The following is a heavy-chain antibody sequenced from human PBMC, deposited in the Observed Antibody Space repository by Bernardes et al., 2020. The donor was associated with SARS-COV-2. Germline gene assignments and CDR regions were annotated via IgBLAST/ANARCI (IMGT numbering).Heavy chain of an antibody. V-gene: IGHV3-74*01. CDR1: GFTFSNYW. D-gene: IGHD1-26*01. CDR2: IKTDGSST. J-gene: IGHJ4*02. CDR3: ARGALSGTYGVGDY. Sequence: GGSLRLSCAASGFTFSNYWMHWVRQVPGKGLVWVSRIKTDGSSTSYADSVKGRFTISRDNAKNTLYLQMNSLRAEDTAVYYCARGALSGTYGVGDYWGQGTLVTVSS.